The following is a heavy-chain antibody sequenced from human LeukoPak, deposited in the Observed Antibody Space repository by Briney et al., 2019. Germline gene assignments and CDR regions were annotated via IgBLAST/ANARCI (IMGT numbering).Heavy chain of an antibody. D-gene: IGHD3-22*01. Sequence: ASVKVSCKSSGYTFTGYYMLWVRQAPGQGLEWMGWINPNSGVTNYAQTFQGRVTMTRDTSISTAYMELSRLRSDDTAVYYCARTYYDSSGYVPFDYWGQGTLVTVSS. CDR3: ARTYYDSSGYVPFDY. CDR2: INPNSGVT. V-gene: IGHV1-2*02. J-gene: IGHJ4*02. CDR1: GYTFTGYY.